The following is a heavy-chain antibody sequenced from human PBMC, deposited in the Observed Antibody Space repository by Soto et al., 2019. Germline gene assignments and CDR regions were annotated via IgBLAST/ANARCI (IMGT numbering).Heavy chain of an antibody. CDR2: ISYDGSNK. CDR3: ARGGESYGGYVYYFDY. V-gene: IGHV3-30-3*01. D-gene: IGHD5-12*01. CDR1: GFTFSSYA. Sequence: QVQLVESGGGVVQPGRSLRLSCAASGFTFSSYAMYWVRQAPGKGLEWVAVISYDGSNKYYADSVKGRFTISRDNSKNTLYLQMNSLRAEDTAVYYCARGGESYGGYVYYFDYWGQGTLVTVSS. J-gene: IGHJ4*02.